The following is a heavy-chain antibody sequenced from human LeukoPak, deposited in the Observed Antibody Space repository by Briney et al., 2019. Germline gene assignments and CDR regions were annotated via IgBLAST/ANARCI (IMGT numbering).Heavy chain of an antibody. Sequence: GGSLRLSCAASGFTFSSYSMNWVRQAPGKGLEWVSYISSSSSTIYYADSVKGRFTISRDNAKNSLYLQMNSLRAEDTAVYYCARESDGMYYYYYYKDVWGKGTTVTVSS. CDR1: GFTFSSYS. CDR3: ARESDGMYYYYYYKDV. V-gene: IGHV3-48*01. D-gene: IGHD5-24*01. J-gene: IGHJ6*03. CDR2: ISSSSSTI.